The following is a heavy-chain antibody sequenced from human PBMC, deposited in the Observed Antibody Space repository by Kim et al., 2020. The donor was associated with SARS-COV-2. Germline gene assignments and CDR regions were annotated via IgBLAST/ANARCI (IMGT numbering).Heavy chain of an antibody. CDR1: GFTFSSYA. J-gene: IGHJ3*01. CDR3: ARGDYYDSRGDYGIPDA. CDR2: ISGDGSNT. V-gene: IGHV3-23*01. D-gene: IGHD3-22*01. Sequence: GGSLRLSCTVSGFTFSSYAMSWVRQAPGKGLEWVSSISGDGSNTNYADSVKGRFTISRDKSKNTLYLQMNSLRAEDTAVYYCARGDYYDSRGDYGIPDA.